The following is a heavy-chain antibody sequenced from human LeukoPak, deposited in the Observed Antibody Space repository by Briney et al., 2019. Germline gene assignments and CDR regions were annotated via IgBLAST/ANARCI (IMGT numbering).Heavy chain of an antibody. CDR3: ARGVVTAENWFDP. D-gene: IGHD2-21*02. Sequence: GGSLRLSCAASGFTFSSYAMHWVRQAPGKGLEYVSAISSNGGSTYYANSVKGRFTISRDNSKNTLYLQMGSLRAEDMAVYYCARGVVTAENWFDPWGQGTLVTVSS. J-gene: IGHJ5*02. CDR2: ISSNGGST. CDR1: GFTFSSYA. V-gene: IGHV3-64*01.